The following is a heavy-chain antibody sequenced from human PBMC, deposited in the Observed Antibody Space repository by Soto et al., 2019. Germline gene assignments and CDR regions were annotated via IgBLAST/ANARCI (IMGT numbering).Heavy chain of an antibody. Sequence: GGSLRLSCAASGFTFSSYSMNWVRQAPGKGLEWVSSISSSSSYICYEDSVKGRFTISRDNAKNSLYLQMNSLRAEDTAVYYCARDLASWNPPSPTYFDYWGQGTLVTVSS. V-gene: IGHV3-21*01. D-gene: IGHD1-1*01. CDR2: ISSSSSYI. CDR3: ARDLASWNPPSPTYFDY. J-gene: IGHJ4*01. CDR1: GFTFSSYS.